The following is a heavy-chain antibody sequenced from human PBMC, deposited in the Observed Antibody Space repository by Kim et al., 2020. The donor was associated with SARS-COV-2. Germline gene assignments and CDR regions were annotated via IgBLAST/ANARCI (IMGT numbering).Heavy chain of an antibody. J-gene: IGHJ4*02. V-gene: IGHV4-34*01. CDR3: ARKLGGSSGWHDDFDY. CDR1: GGSFSGYY. CDR2: INHSGST. D-gene: IGHD6-19*01. Sequence: SETLSLTCAVYGGSFSGYYWSWIRQPPGKGLEWIGEINHSGSTNYNPSLKSRVTISVDTSKNQFSLKLSSVTAADTAVYYCARKLGGSSGWHDDFDYWGQRTLVTVSS.